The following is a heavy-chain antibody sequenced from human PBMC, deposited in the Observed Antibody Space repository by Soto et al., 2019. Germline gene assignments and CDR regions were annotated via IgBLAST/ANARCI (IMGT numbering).Heavy chain of an antibody. V-gene: IGHV1-18*01. CDR2: ISGYNGNT. CDR3: ARDRALEIGDY. J-gene: IGHJ4*02. D-gene: IGHD3-3*01. CDR1: GYTFTSYG. Sequence: QVQLVQSGAEVKKPGASVKVSCKSSGYTFTSYGISWVRQAPGQGLEWMGWISGYNGNTNYAQKHQGRVTLTTATSTSTAYLQLRRLRSDETAVYYWARDRALEIGDYWGQRTLVTVSS.